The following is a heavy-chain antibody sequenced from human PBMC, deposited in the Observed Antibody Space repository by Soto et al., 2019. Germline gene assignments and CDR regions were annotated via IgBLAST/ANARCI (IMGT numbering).Heavy chain of an antibody. CDR1: GGTFSSYA. CDR2: IIPIFGTA. CDR3: ARNPYSSSSKGYYYGMDV. Sequence: QVQLVQSGAEVKKPGSSVKVSCKASGGTFSSYAISWVRQAPGQGLEWMGGIIPIFGTANYAQKFQGRVTITEDESTITASMELSSLRSEDTAVYYCARNPYSSSSKGYYYGMDVWGQGTTVTVSS. D-gene: IGHD6-6*01. V-gene: IGHV1-69*01. J-gene: IGHJ6*02.